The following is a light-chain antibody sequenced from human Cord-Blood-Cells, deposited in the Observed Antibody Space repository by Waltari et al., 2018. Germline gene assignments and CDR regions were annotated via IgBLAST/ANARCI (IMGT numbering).Light chain of an antibody. CDR1: QSVLYSSNNKNY. CDR3: QQYYSTPYS. CDR2: WAS. J-gene: IGKJ2*03. Sequence: IVMTQSPDSLAVSLGERATINCKSSQSVLYSSNNKNYLAWYQQKPGQPPKLLIYWASTRESRVPDRFSGSGSGTDFTLTIRSLQAEDVAVYYCQQYYSTPYSFGQGTKLEIK. V-gene: IGKV4-1*01.